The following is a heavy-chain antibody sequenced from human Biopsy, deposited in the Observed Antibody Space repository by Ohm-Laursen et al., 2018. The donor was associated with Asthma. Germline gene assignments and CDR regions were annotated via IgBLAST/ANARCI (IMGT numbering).Heavy chain of an antibody. CDR1: GFNFDDFA. CDR2: TTWNSGSR. V-gene: IGHV3-9*01. CDR3: AKPLNTYNFYAYDV. Sequence: SLRLSCAASGFNFDDFAMHWVRQAPGKGLEWVAATTWNSGSRVYAVSVKGRFTISRDKAQNSLYLHMNGLKPEDTAVYYCAKPLNTYNFYAYDVWGQGTTVVVSS. J-gene: IGHJ6*02. D-gene: IGHD5/OR15-5a*01.